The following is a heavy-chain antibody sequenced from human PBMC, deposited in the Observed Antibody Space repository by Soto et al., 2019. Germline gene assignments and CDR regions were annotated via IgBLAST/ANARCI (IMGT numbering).Heavy chain of an antibody. CDR3: AREGSSSSPYYYGMDV. Sequence: GGSLRLSCAASGFTFSSYSMNWVRQAPGKGLEWVSYISSSSSSTIYYADSVKGRFTISRDNAKNSLYLQMNSLRDEDTAVYYCAREGSSSSPYYYGMDVWGQGTTVTVSS. V-gene: IGHV3-48*02. CDR1: GFTFSSYS. CDR2: ISSSSSSTI. D-gene: IGHD6-6*01. J-gene: IGHJ6*02.